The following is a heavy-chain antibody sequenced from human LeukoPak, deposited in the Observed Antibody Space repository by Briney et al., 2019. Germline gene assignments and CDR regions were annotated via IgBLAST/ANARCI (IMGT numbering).Heavy chain of an antibody. J-gene: IGHJ4*02. CDR1: GFTFSTYA. V-gene: IGHV3-23*01. CDR2: VNDVGGDT. D-gene: IGHD2-8*01. CDR3: VKGPSESCTTGGCYFDS. Sequence: GGSLRLSCAASGFTFSTYAMAWVRQAPGKGLKWVSSVNDVGGDTYYADSVKGRFTISRDNSRNTLFLQMNSLRAEDTASYFCVKGPSESCTTGGCYFDSWGLGTLVTVSS.